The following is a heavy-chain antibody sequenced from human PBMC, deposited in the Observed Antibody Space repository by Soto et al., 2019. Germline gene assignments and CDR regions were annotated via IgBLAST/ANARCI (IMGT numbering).Heavy chain of an antibody. CDR2: INPSGGST. Sequence: ASVKVSCKASGYTFTSYYMHWVRQAPGQGLEWMGIINPSGGSTSYAQKFQGRVTMTRDTSTSTVYMELSSLRSEDTAVYYCARGLYYYDSSGYTRQNFDYWGQGTLVTVSS. J-gene: IGHJ4*02. D-gene: IGHD3-22*01. V-gene: IGHV1-46*03. CDR3: ARGLYYYDSSGYTRQNFDY. CDR1: GYTFTSYY.